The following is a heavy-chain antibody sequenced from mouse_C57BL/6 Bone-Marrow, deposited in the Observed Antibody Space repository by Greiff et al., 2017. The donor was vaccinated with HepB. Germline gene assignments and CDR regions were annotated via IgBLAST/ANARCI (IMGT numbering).Heavy chain of an antibody. J-gene: IGHJ3*01. Sequence: QVQLQQSGAELVRPGASVKLSCKASGYTFTDYYINWVKQRPGQGLEWIARIYPGSGNTYYNEKFKGKATLTAEKSSSTAYMQLSSLTSEDSAVYFCAREAQATIAYWGQGTLVTVSA. D-gene: IGHD3-2*02. CDR1: GYTFTDYY. CDR3: AREAQATIAY. V-gene: IGHV1-76*01. CDR2: IYPGSGNT.